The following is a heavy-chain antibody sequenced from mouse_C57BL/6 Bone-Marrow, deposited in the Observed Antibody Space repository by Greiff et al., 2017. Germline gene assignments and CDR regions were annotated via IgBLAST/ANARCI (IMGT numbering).Heavy chain of an antibody. CDR1: GYTFTSYW. CDR3: ARGGYGGYYFDY. Sequence: QVQLQQPGAELVMPGASVKLSCKASGYTFTSYWMHWVKQRPGQGLEWIGELDPSDSYTNYNQKFKGKSTLTVDKSSSTAYMQLSSLTSEDSAVYYCARGGYGGYYFDYWGQGTTLTVSS. CDR2: LDPSDSYT. V-gene: IGHV1-69*01. D-gene: IGHD1-1*01. J-gene: IGHJ2*01.